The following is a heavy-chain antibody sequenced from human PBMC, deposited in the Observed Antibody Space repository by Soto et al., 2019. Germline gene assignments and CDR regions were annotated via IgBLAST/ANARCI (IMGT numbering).Heavy chain of an antibody. D-gene: IGHD4-17*01. V-gene: IGHV1-69*06. J-gene: IGHJ6*02. CDR1: GDSFSSYA. CDR2: IIPIFGTA. Sequence: ASVKVSCKASGDSFSSYAIRWVRQAPGQGLEWLGGIIPIFGTANYAQKFQGRVTSTADKSTSTAYMELSSLRSEDTAVYYCARDNGTVRKNDDGDFRYYYGMDAWGQGTTVTVSS. CDR3: ARDNGTVRKNDDGDFRYYYGMDA.